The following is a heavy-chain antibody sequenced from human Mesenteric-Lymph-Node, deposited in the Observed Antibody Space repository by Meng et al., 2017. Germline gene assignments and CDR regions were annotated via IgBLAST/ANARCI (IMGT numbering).Heavy chain of an antibody. CDR1: GFTFSTYW. CDR3: VRDGKGIDY. V-gene: IGHV3-74*01. J-gene: IGHJ4*02. Sequence: GGSLRLSCAASGFTFSTYWMHWVRQAPGKGLVWVSRITSEGSSTTYADSVKGRFTISRDNPKNTLYLQMNSLRDDDTAVYYCVRDGKGIDYWGQGTLVTFSS. CDR2: ITSEGSST. D-gene: IGHD1-14*01.